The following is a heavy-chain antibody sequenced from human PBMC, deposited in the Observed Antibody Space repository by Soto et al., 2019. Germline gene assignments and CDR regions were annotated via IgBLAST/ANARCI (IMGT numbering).Heavy chain of an antibody. CDR3: ARGGAAAGFSDY. D-gene: IGHD6-13*01. CDR2: INAGNGNT. Sequence: ASVKVSCKASGYTFTSYAMHWVRQAPGQRLEWMGWINAGNGNTKYSQKFQGRVTITRDTSASTAYMELSSLRSEDTAVYYCARGGAAAGFSDYWGQGTLVTVSS. J-gene: IGHJ4*02. CDR1: GYTFTSYA. V-gene: IGHV1-3*01.